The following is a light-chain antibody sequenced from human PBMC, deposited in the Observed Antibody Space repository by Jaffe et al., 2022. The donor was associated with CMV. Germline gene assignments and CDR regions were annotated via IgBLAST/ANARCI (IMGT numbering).Light chain of an antibody. J-gene: IGLJ3*02. Sequence: QSALTQPASVSGSPGQSITISCTGTSSDVGGYNYVSWYQQHPGKAPKLMIYDVSNRPSGVSNRFSGSKSGNTASLTISGLQAEDEADYYCSSYTSSSWWFGGGTKLTVL. CDR2: DVS. CDR3: SSYTSSSWW. CDR1: SSDVGGYNY. V-gene: IGLV2-14*03.